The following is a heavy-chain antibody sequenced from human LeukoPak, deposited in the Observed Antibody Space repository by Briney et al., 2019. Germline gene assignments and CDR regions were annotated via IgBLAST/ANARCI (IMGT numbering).Heavy chain of an antibody. CDR2: ISSSGSTI. CDR1: GFTFSDYY. Sequence: PGGSLRLSCAASGFTFSDYYMSWIRQAPGKGLEWVSYISSSGSTIYYADSVKGRFTISRDNDKNSLYMQMNSLRAEDTAVYYCAGYCSGGSCYYYYMDVWGKGTTVTVSS. D-gene: IGHD2-15*01. V-gene: IGHV3-11*04. CDR3: AGYCSGGSCYYYYMDV. J-gene: IGHJ6*03.